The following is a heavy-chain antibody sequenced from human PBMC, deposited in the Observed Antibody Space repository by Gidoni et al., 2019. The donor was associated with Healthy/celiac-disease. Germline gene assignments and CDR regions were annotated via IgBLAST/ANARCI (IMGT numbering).Heavy chain of an antibody. CDR2: IRSKAYGGTT. CDR1: GFTFGDYA. J-gene: IGHJ6*02. CDR3: TREPPQLRFWEWFKIRAGGNYYGMDV. V-gene: IGHV3-49*05. D-gene: IGHD3-3*01. Sequence: EVQLVESGGGVVKPGRSLRLSCTASGFTFGDYAMSWFRQAPGKGLEWVGFIRSKAYGGTTEYAASVKGRFTISRDDSKSIAYLQMNSLKTEDTAVYYCTREPPQLRFWEWFKIRAGGNYYGMDVWGQGTTVTVSS.